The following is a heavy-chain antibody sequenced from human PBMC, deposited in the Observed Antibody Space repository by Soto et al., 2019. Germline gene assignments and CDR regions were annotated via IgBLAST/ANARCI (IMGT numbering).Heavy chain of an antibody. J-gene: IGHJ6*02. CDR2: IYYSGST. Sequence: SETLSLTCTVSGGSISSYYWSWIRQPPGKGLEWIGYIYYSGSTNYNPSLKSRVTISVDTSKNQFSLKLSSVTAADTAVYYCARDHVELAGIYYYYGMDVWGQGTTVTVSS. V-gene: IGHV4-59*01. CDR3: ARDHVELAGIYYYYGMDV. CDR1: GGSISSYY. D-gene: IGHD6-13*01.